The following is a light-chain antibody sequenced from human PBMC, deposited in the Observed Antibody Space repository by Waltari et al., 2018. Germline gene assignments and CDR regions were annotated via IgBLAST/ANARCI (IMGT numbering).Light chain of an antibody. J-gene: IGLJ3*02. CDR2: EDN. CDR1: SGSIASHY. V-gene: IGLV6-57*01. Sequence: NFMLTQPHSVSESPGKTVTISCTCSSGSIASHYVQWYQQRPGSSPTTIIYEDNQRPSGVPDRFSGSIDSSSNSASLTISGLETEDEADYYCQSYDSSNQRVFGGGTKLTVL. CDR3: QSYDSSNQRV.